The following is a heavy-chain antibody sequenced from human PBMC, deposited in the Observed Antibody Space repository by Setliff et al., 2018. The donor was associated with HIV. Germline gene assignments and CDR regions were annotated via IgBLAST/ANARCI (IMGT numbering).Heavy chain of an antibody. V-gene: IGHV3-53*01. CDR1: GFTVSSNY. J-gene: IGHJ4*03. CDR2: IYSGGTT. CDR3: ARSPQGGYFDY. Sequence: GGSLRLSCAASGFTVSSNYMNWVRQAPGKGLEWVSIIYSGGTTYYADSVKGRFTISRDNSKNTLYLQMNSLRVEDTAVYHCARSPQGGYFDYWGQGTLVTGSS.